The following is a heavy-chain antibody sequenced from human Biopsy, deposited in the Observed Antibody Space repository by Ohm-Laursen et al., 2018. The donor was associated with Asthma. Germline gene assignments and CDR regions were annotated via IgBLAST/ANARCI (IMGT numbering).Heavy chain of an antibody. D-gene: IGHD3-10*01. CDR1: GFTFSSCG. CDR3: ARGLDYSGRSGFDY. Sequence: SLRLSCAASGFTFSSCGMDWVRQAPGKGLEWVALMSYDGSIKDYADSVKGRFTISRDNSMNTLYLHMNSLRVEDTAVHYCARGLDYSGRSGFDYWGQGTLVTVSS. CDR2: MSYDGSIK. V-gene: IGHV3-33*05. J-gene: IGHJ4*02.